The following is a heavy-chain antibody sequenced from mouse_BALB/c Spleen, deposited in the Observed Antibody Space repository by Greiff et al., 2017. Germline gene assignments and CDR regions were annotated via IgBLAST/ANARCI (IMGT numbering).Heavy chain of an antibody. D-gene: IGHD1-1*01. CDR2: IYPGDGDT. J-gene: IGHJ2*01. Sequence: QVQLQQSGPELVKPGASVKISCKASGYAFSSSWMNWVKQRPGQGLEWIGRIYPGDGDTNYNGKFKGKATLTADKSSSTAYMQLSSLTSVDSAVYFCARRGYYGSSYEDYFDYWGQGTTLTVSS. CDR1: GYAFSSSW. CDR3: ARRGYYGSSYEDYFDY. V-gene: IGHV1-82*01.